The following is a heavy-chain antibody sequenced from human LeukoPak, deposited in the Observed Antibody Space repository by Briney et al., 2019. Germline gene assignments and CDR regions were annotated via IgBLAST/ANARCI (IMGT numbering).Heavy chain of an antibody. D-gene: IGHD6-13*01. V-gene: IGHV3-9*01. CDR3: AKDIFSSSSYYGMDV. Sequence: GGSLRLPCAASGFTFDDYAMHWVRQAPGKGLEWVSGISWNSGSIGYADSVKGRFTISRDNAKNSLYLQMNSLRAEDTALYYCAKDIFSSSSYYGMDVWGQGTTVTVSS. J-gene: IGHJ6*02. CDR2: ISWNSGSI. CDR1: GFTFDDYA.